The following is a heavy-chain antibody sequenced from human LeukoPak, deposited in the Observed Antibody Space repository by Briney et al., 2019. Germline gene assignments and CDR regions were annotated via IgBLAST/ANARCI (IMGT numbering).Heavy chain of an antibody. Sequence: SETLSLTCTVSGGSISSGGYYWSWIRQHPGKGLEWIGYIYYSGRTNYNPSLKSRVTISVDTSKNQFSLKLTSVTAADTAVYYCARGSAWYFVYWGQGALVTVSS. CDR3: ARGSAWYFVY. CDR2: IYYSGRT. CDR1: GGSISSGGYY. J-gene: IGHJ4*02. V-gene: IGHV4-61*08. D-gene: IGHD6-19*01.